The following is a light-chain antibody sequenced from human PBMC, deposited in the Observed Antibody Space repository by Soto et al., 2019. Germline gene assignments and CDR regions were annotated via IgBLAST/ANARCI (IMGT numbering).Light chain of an antibody. V-gene: IGKV1-39*01. J-gene: IGKJ1*01. CDR1: QTISTY. Sequence: QMTHSPYPLSASVGDRVPITCRASQTISTYLNWYQQKPGKAPKLLIYGASSLQSGVPARFSGSGFGTDYTLTISSLEPEDFALYYCQQGIKWRTFGQGTKVDIK. CDR2: GAS. CDR3: QQGIKWRT.